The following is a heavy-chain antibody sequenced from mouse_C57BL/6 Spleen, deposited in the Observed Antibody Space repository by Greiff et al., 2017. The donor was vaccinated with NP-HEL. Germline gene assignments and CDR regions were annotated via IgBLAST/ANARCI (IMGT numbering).Heavy chain of an antibody. Sequence: EVQLQQSGAELVRPGASVKLSCTASGFNIKDDYMHWVKQRPEQGLEWIGWIDPENGDTEYASKFQGKATITADTSSNTAYLQLSSLTSEDTAVYYCTTRITTVGVFDYWGQGTTLTVSS. J-gene: IGHJ2*01. CDR1: GFNIKDDY. D-gene: IGHD1-1*01. CDR2: IDPENGDT. CDR3: TTRITTVGVFDY. V-gene: IGHV14-4*01.